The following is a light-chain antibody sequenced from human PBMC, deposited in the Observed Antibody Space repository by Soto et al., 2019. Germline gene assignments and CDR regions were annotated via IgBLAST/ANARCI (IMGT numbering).Light chain of an antibody. Sequence: EIVLTQSPGTLSLSPGEGATLSCRASQSVSTNFFAWYQQKPGQAPRLLIYGASTRATGIPDRFSGSGSGKDFTLTSSRRDALDFAVYECQQYGRSSWTFGQGTKGEI. V-gene: IGKV3-20*01. J-gene: IGKJ1*01. CDR3: QQYGRSSWT. CDR1: QSVSTNF. CDR2: GAS.